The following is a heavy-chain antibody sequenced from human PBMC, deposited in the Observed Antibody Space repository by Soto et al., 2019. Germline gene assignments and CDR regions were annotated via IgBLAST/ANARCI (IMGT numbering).Heavy chain of an antibody. CDR3: ARTPYYDYIWGSYRYDWFDP. CDR1: GFTFSSYA. D-gene: IGHD3-16*02. J-gene: IGHJ5*02. CDR2: ISGSGGST. V-gene: IGHV3-23*01. Sequence: GGSLRLSCAASGFTFSSYAMSWVRQAPGKGLEWVSAISGSGGSTYYADSVKGRFTISRDNAKNTLYLQMNSLRAEDTAVYYCARTPYYDYIWGSYRYDWFDPWGQGTLVTVSS.